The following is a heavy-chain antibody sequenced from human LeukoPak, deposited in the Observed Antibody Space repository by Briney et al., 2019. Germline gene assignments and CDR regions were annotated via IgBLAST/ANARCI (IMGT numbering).Heavy chain of an antibody. Sequence: PGGSLRLSCAASGITVSRYWMSWVRQTPGGGLEWVANIKQDENEQDYVDSVRGRFTISRDNVKNSLYLQMNSLGVEDTALYFCATYSGVHHKTFDDWGQGTLVTVSS. J-gene: IGHJ4*02. CDR1: GITVSRYW. CDR3: ATYSGVHHKTFDD. V-gene: IGHV3-7*03. CDR2: IKQDENEQ. D-gene: IGHD1-26*01.